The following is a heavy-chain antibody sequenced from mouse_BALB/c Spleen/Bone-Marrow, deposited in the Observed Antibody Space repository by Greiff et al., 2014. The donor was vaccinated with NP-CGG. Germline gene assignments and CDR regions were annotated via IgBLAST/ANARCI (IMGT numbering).Heavy chain of an antibody. CDR3: ARNPYGNYAMDY. V-gene: IGHV2-6*02. Sequence: VQVVESGPGLVAPSQSLSITCTVSGFSLTNYGVHWVRQPPGKGLEWLVVIWSDGNTTYNSALKSRLSTSKDNSKSQVFLKMNSLQTDDTAMYYCARNPYGNYAMDYWGQGTSVTVSS. D-gene: IGHD2-10*02. CDR1: GFSLTNYG. J-gene: IGHJ4*01. CDR2: IWSDGNT.